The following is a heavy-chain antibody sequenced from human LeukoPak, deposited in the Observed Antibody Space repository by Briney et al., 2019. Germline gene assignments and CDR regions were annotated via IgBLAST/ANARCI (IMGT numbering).Heavy chain of an antibody. Sequence: PGGSLRPSCAASGFTFSSNGMNWVRQAPGKGLEWVSYISATGGTIYYADSVKGRFTISRDNAKNTLYLQMNSLRAEDTAVYYCARDVPSTVTTLDYWGQGTLVTVSS. D-gene: IGHD4-17*01. CDR3: ARDVPSTVTTLDY. CDR1: GFTFSSNG. CDR2: ISATGGTI. V-gene: IGHV3-48*04. J-gene: IGHJ4*02.